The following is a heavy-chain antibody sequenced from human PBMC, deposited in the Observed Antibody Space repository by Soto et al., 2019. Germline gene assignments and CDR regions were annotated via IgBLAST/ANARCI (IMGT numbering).Heavy chain of an antibody. J-gene: IGHJ5*02. D-gene: IGHD1-1*01. CDR1: GGTFSGYY. V-gene: IGHV4-34*08. CDR2: INHSGST. Sequence: KTADTLSLTGAVYGGTFSGYYWTWIRQPPGKGLEWIGEINHSGSTNYNPSLKSRVTISVDTSKNQFSLKLSSVTAADTAVYYCATTSGFDTCGQDTVLTISS. CDR3: ATTSGFDT.